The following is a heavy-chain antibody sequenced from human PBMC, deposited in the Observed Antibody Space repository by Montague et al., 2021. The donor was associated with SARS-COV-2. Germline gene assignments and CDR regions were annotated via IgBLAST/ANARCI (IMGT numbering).Heavy chain of an antibody. CDR2: IYYSGST. CDR3: ARTRGYDPFFDF. D-gene: IGHD5-12*01. J-gene: IGHJ4*02. V-gene: IGHV4-59*01. Sequence: SETLSLTCTVSGGSISSNFWSWIRQPPGKGLEWIGYIYYSGSTNYNPSLTSSVTMSVDTSKKQFSLQLSSVTAADTAVNYCARTRGYDPFFDFWGQGTLVTVSS. CDR1: GGSISSNF.